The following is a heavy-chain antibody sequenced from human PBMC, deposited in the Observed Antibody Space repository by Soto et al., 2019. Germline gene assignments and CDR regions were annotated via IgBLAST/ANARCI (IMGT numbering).Heavy chain of an antibody. CDR3: ARDTQGGATSAFYFLS. D-gene: IGHD1-26*01. CDR2: IYYSGST. Sequence: SAALSLTWAVSSGSISSGGYYWIWIRQHPGKGLEWIGYIYYSGSTYYNPSLKSRVTISVDTSKNQFSLKLSSVTAADTAVYYCARDTQGGATSAFYFLSWREALPISVSS. V-gene: IGHV4-31*11. CDR1: SGSISSGGYY. J-gene: IGHJ4*02.